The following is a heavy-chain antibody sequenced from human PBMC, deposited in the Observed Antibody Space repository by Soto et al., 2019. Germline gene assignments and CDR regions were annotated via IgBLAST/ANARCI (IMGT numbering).Heavy chain of an antibody. J-gene: IGHJ4*02. D-gene: IGHD3-10*01. CDR2: IYYSGST. V-gene: IGHV4-31*03. Sequence: QVQLQESGPGLVKPSQTLSLTCTVSGGSISSGNHYWSWIRQHPGKGLEWIGYIYYSGSTDYNPSLNSRVTIPIDPSDNQFSLKLGSVTAADTAVYYCARDRSDTYYYSDWGQGTLVTVSS. CDR3: ARDRSDTYYYSD. CDR1: GGSISSGNHY.